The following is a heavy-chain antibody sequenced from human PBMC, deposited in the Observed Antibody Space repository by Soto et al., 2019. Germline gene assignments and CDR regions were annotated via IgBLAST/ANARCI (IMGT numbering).Heavy chain of an antibody. CDR1: GYSFTKYH. CDR2: INPGSGVT. J-gene: IGHJ4*02. CDR3: ARVAVHKNARFDT. Sequence: ASVKVSCKASGYSFTKYHMHWVRQAPGQGLEWMGWINPGSGVTNQAQKFQGRVTMTMEASITTTYMELNSLTSDDTAVYYCARVAVHKNARFDTWGQGALVTV. D-gene: IGHD1-1*01. V-gene: IGHV1-2*02.